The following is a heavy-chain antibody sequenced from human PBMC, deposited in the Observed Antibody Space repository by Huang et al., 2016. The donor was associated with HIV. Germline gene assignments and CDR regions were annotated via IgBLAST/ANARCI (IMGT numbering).Heavy chain of an antibody. D-gene: IGHD3-22*01. CDR3: ARDPKYHRIGYYRQRRGIDI. Sequence: QIQLMQSGPELKQPGASVKVSCKASGYTFTSYGITWVRQAHGQGPKLMGGISASRCDTAHAQKFQGRVTLTTDTSTNIAYMELRSLRSDDTAKYYCARDPKYHRIGYYRQRRGIDIWGQGTMVIVSS. V-gene: IGHV1-18*01. CDR2: ISASRCDT. CDR1: GYTFTSYG. J-gene: IGHJ3*02.